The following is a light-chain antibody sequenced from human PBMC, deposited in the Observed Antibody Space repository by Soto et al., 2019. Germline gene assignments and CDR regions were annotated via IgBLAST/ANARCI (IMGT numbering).Light chain of an antibody. CDR3: MQALQTPRT. J-gene: IGKJ1*01. CDR1: QSLVHSDGIAY. V-gene: IGKV2-30*02. CDR2: KVS. Sequence: DVVVTQSPLSLPVTLGQPASISCRSNQSLVHSDGIAYFSWFQQRPGRSPRRLIYKVSNRASGVPDRFSGSGSGTDFTLKISRVEAEDVGVYYCMQALQTPRTFGQGTKV.